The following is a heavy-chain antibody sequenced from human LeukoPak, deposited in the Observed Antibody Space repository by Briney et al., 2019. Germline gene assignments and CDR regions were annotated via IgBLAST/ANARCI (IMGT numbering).Heavy chain of an antibody. J-gene: IGHJ4*02. D-gene: IGHD3-9*01. CDR3: AKDKARDILWVDY. V-gene: IGHV3-43D*03. CDR1: GFTFDDYA. Sequence: GGSLRLSCAASGFTFDDYAMHWVRQAPGKGLEWVSLISWDGGSPYYADSVKGRFTISRDNSKNSLYLQMNSLRAEDTALYYCAKDKARDILWVDYWGQGTLVTVSS. CDR2: ISWDGGSP.